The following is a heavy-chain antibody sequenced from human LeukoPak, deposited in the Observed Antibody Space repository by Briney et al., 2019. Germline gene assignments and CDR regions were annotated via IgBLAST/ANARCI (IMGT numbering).Heavy chain of an antibody. CDR1: GFTFSTYG. CDR2: ISYDGSNK. Sequence: PGGSLRLSCAASGFTFSTYGMHWVRQAPGKGLEWVADISYDGSNKYYADSVKGRFTISRDNSKNTLYLQMNSLRAEDTAVYYCAKEYYDILTGYHYYYYGMDVWGQGTTVTVSS. D-gene: IGHD3-9*01. V-gene: IGHV3-30*18. CDR3: AKEYYDILTGYHYYYYGMDV. J-gene: IGHJ6*02.